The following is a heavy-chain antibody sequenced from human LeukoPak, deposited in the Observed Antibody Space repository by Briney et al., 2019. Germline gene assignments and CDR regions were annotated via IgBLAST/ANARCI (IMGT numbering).Heavy chain of an antibody. CDR3: ARERSSGYNDAFDI. D-gene: IGHD3-22*01. J-gene: IGHJ3*02. CDR2: INPSGGNT. V-gene: IGHV1-46*01. Sequence: GSSVKVSCKASGGTFSSYATSWVRQAPGQGLEWMGIINPSGGNTNYAQKFQGRVTMTRDMSTSTVYMELSSLRSEDTAVYYCARERSSGYNDAFDIWGQGTMVTVSS. CDR1: GGTFSSYA.